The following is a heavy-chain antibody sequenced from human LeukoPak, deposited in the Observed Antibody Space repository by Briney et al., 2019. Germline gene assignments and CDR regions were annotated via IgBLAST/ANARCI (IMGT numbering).Heavy chain of an antibody. V-gene: IGHV3-7*03. J-gene: IGHJ6*04. Sequence: PGGSLRLSCAASGFTFSSYWMSWVRQAPGKGLEWVANIKQDGSEKYYVDPVKGRFTISRDNAKNSLYLQMNSLRAEDTAVYYCAREGVEYCSSTSCSYYGMDVWGKGTTVTVSS. D-gene: IGHD2-2*01. CDR1: GFTFSSYW. CDR3: AREGVEYCSSTSCSYYGMDV. CDR2: IKQDGSEK.